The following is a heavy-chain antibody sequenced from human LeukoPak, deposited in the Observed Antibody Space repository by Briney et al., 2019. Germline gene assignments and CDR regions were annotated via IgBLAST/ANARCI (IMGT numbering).Heavy chain of an antibody. CDR1: GGSISSYY. CDR2: IYTSGST. J-gene: IGHJ4*02. Sequence: PSETLSLTCTVSGGSISSYYRSWIRQPAGKGLEWIGRIYTSGSTNYNPSLKSRVTISVDKSKNQFSLKLSSVTAADTAVYYCAREKQGARITIFGVVISPFDYWGQGTLVTVSS. CDR3: AREKQGARITIFGVVISPFDY. V-gene: IGHV4-4*07. D-gene: IGHD3-3*01.